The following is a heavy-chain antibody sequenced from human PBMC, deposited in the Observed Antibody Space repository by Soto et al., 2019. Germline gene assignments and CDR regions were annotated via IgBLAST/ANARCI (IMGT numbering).Heavy chain of an antibody. CDR2: IIPIFGTA. CDR3: VRGMGTYGMIP. Sequence: SVKVSCKASGGTFSRYAISWVRQAPGQGLEWMGGIIPIFGTANYAQKFQGRVTITADKSTSTAYMELSSLRSEDTAVYYCVRGMGTYGMIPWGQGTLVTVSS. CDR1: GGTFSRYA. V-gene: IGHV1-69*06. J-gene: IGHJ5*02. D-gene: IGHD2-8*01.